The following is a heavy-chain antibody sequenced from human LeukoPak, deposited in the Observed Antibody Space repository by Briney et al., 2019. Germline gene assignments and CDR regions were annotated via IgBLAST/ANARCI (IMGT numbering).Heavy chain of an antibody. CDR1: GGSFSGYY. V-gene: IGHV4-34*01. D-gene: IGHD3-22*01. J-gene: IGHJ4*02. Sequence: SETLSLTCAVYGGSFSGYYWSWIRQPPGKGLEWIGEINHSGSTNYNPSLKSRVTISVDTSKNQFSLKLSSVTAADTAVYYCAASPPTYYYDSSGRANWGQGTQVTVSS. CDR3: AASPPTYYYDSSGRAN. CDR2: INHSGST.